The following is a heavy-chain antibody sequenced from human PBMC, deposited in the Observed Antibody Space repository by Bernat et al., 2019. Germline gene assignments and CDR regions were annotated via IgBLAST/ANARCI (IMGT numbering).Heavy chain of an antibody. V-gene: IGHV3-23*04. D-gene: IGHD3-3*01. J-gene: IGHJ4*02. Sequence: EIQVVASGGGLVQPGGSLRLSCAASGFTFSNYAMSWVRQAPGKGLEWVSAISGSGGSTYYADSVKGRFTISRDNSKNTLYLHMNSLRAEDTAVYYCAKDFLDDFWNGSCDYWGQGTLVTVSS. CDR2: ISGSGGST. CDR3: AKDFLDDFWNGSCDY. CDR1: GFTFSNYA.